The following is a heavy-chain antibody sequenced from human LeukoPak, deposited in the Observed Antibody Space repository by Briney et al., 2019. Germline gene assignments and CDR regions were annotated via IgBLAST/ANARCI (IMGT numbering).Heavy chain of an antibody. CDR2: INHSGST. CDR3: ARGWSKDVRLRPGRYYMDV. Sequence: SETLSLTCAVYGGSFGGYYWSWIRQPPGKGLEWIGEINHSGSTNYNPSLKSRVTISVDTSKNQFSLKLSSVTAADTAVYYCARGWSKDVRLRPGRYYMDVWGKGTTVTVSS. CDR1: GGSFGGYY. D-gene: IGHD4-17*01. J-gene: IGHJ6*03. V-gene: IGHV4-34*01.